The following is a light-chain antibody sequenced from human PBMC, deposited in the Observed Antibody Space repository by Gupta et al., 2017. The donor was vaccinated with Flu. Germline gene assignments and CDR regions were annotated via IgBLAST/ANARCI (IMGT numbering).Light chain of an antibody. J-gene: IGKJ1*01. CDR2: GAS. V-gene: IGKV3-15*01. Sequence: ERATLSCRASQSVSSNLAWYQQKPGQAPRLLIYGASTRATGIPARFSDSGSGTEFTLTISSLQSEDFAVYYCQQYNNWPPWTFGQGTKVEIK. CDR1: QSVSSN. CDR3: QQYNNWPPWT.